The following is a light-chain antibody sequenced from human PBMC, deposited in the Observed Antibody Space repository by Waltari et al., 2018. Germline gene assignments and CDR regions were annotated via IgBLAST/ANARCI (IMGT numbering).Light chain of an antibody. J-gene: IGKJ1*01. CDR1: HSVSKYY. CDR2: DAS. Sequence: DIVLTQSPDTLSLSPGDRATVSCRTSHSVSKYYLAWYQQKPGQSPRLLIYDASTRAAGIPDRFSGSGSGTDFTLTISGLEPQDIAVYYCQHYGISPRTFGQGTKVEMK. CDR3: QHYGISPRT. V-gene: IGKV3-20*01.